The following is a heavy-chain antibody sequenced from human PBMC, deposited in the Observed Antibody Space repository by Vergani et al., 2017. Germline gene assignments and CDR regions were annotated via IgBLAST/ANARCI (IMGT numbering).Heavy chain of an antibody. CDR2: ISAYNGNT. CDR3: ARVQYYYDSSGYYYPGAFDI. Sequence: QVQLVQSGAEVKKPGASVKVSCKASGYTFTSYGISWVRQAPGQGLEWMGWISAYNGNTNYAQKLQGRVTMTTDTSTSTAYMELRSLRSDDTAVYYCARVQYYYDSSGYYYPGAFDIWGQGTMVTVSS. D-gene: IGHD3-22*01. V-gene: IGHV1-18*01. CDR1: GYTFTSYG. J-gene: IGHJ3*02.